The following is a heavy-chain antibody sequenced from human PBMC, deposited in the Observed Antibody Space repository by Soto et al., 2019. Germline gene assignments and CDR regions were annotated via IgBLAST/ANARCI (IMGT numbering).Heavy chain of an antibody. V-gene: IGHV4-34*01. J-gene: IGHJ5*02. CDR1: GGSFSGYY. CDR3: ARGYYDYVWGSYCPNWFDP. Sequence: QVQLQQWGAGLLKPSETLSLTCAVYGGSFSGYYWSWIRQPPGKGLEWIGEINHSGSTNYNPSLKSRVTISVDTSKNQFSLKLSSVTAADTAVYYCARGYYDYVWGSYCPNWFDPWGQGTLVTVSS. CDR2: INHSGST. D-gene: IGHD3-16*01.